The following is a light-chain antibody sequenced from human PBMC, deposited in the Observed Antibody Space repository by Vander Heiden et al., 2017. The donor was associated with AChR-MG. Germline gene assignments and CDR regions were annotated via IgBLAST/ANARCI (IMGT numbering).Light chain of an antibody. J-gene: IGKJ5*01. CDR1: QSVGTY. CDR3: QQRSDWKT. V-gene: IGKV3-11*01. CDR2: DTS. Sequence: EIVLTQSPATLSFSPGERATLSCRASQSVGTYLAWYQQKPGQAPRLLIYDTSNRAPGIPARFSGSGSGTDFTLTISSLEPEDFAVYYCQQRSDWKTFGQGTRLEIK.